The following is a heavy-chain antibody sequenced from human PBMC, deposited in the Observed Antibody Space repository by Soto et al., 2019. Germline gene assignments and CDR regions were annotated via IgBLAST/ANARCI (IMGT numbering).Heavy chain of an antibody. CDR3: ARYQYCSSTSCDGPDS. CDR2: IIPIFGTA. V-gene: IGHV1-69*13. D-gene: IGHD2-2*01. CDR1: GGTFSSYA. J-gene: IGHJ4*02. Sequence: SSVKVSCKASGGTFSSYAISWVRQAPGQGLEWMGGIIPIFGTANYAQKFQGGVTITADESTSTAYMELSSLRSEDTAVYYCARYQYCSSTSCDGPDSWGQGTLVTVSS.